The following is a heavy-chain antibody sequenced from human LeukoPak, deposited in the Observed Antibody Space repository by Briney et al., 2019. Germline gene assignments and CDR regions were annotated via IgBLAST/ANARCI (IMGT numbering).Heavy chain of an antibody. CDR2: IYYSGST. D-gene: IGHD7-27*01. V-gene: IGHV4-59*08. CDR3: ARSSLAGGFDY. Sequence: SETLSPTCTVSGGSISSYYWSWIRQPPGKGLEWIGYIYYSGSTNYNPSLKSRVTVSVDTSKNQFSLKLSSVTAADTAVYYCARSSLAGGFDYWGQGTLVTVSS. J-gene: IGHJ4*02. CDR1: GGSISSYY.